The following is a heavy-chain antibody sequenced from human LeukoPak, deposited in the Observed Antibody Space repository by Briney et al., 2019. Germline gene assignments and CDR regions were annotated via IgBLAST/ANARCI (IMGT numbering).Heavy chain of an antibody. V-gene: IGHV5-51*01. CDR3: ARHFSVDSTSSHFDY. D-gene: IGHD2-2*01. CDR2: IYPGESQI. CDR1: GYSFNTYW. J-gene: IGHJ4*02. Sequence: PGGSLKISCKASGYSFNTYWIGWVRQLPGKGLEWMGFIYPGESQIRYSPSFQGQVTISADKSISTAYLQWSSLKASDTAMYYCARHFSVDSTSSHFDYWGQGTWVTVSS.